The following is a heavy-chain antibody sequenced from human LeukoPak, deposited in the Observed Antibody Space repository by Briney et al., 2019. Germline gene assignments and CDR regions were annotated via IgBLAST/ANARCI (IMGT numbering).Heavy chain of an antibody. CDR2: IWYDGTTK. Sequence: GRSLRLSCAASGFTFDKYGMDWVRQAPGKGLEWVAVIWYDGTTKFYADSVKGRFTISIDNSKNTLSLQMDSLRAEDTAVYYCARGPIASSWHYYFDLWGRGTLVSVSS. J-gene: IGHJ2*01. CDR3: ARGPIASSWHYYFDL. CDR1: GFTFDKYG. D-gene: IGHD6-13*01. V-gene: IGHV3-33*01.